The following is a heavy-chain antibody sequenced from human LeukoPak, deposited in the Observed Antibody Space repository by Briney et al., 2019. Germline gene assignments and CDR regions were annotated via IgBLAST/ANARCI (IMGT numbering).Heavy chain of an antibody. J-gene: IGHJ5*02. V-gene: IGHV3-66*02. CDR2: IYSDGVT. CDR3: ARDRAEGKTWVEFDP. Sequence: GGTLRRSCSASGFIVNSYAMSWLRQAQGKGLAWFSLIYSDGVTQYADSVKGRFTISRDNSKNTLYLQMNSLRDEDTAVYFCARDRAEGKTWVEFDPWGQGTLVTVSS. CDR1: GFIVNSYA.